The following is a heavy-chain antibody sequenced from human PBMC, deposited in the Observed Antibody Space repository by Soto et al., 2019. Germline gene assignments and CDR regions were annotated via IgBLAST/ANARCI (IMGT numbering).Heavy chain of an antibody. CDR2: ISSSSSTI. CDR3: ARDRGQLVLYYYYGMDV. D-gene: IGHD6-6*01. V-gene: IGHV3-48*02. CDR1: GFTFSSYS. J-gene: IGHJ6*02. Sequence: EVQLVESGGGLVQPGGSLRLSCAASGFTFSSYSMNWVRQAPGKGLEWVSYISSSSSTIYYADSVKGRFTISRDNAKNSLYLQMNSLRDEDTAVYYCARDRGQLVLYYYYGMDVWGQGTTVTVSS.